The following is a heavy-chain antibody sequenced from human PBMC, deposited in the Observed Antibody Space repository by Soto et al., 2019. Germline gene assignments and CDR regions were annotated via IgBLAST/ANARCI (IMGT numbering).Heavy chain of an antibody. Sequence: AETLSLTCTVSGGSISISTYYWGWIRQPPGKGLEWIGSIYYSGSTYYNPSLKSRVTISVDTSKNQFSLNLNSVTAADTAVYYCARPPTASLDAFEIWGQGTMVTVSS. CDR2: IYYSGST. J-gene: IGHJ3*02. V-gene: IGHV4-39*01. CDR3: ARPPTASLDAFEI. CDR1: GGSISISTYY.